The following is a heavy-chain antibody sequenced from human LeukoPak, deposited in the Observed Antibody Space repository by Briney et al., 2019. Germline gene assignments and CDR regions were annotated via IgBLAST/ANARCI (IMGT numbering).Heavy chain of an antibody. J-gene: IGHJ4*02. CDR2: INPDSGGT. CDR1: GYTFTGYY. D-gene: IGHD4-17*01. CDR3: ARDGLYGDYVGY. V-gene: IGHV1-2*02. Sequence: ASVKVSCKASGYTFTGYYMHWVRQAPGQGLEWMGWINPDSGGTNYAQKFQGRVTMTRDTSISTAYMELSRLRSDDTAVYYCARDGLYGDYVGYWGQGTLVTVSS.